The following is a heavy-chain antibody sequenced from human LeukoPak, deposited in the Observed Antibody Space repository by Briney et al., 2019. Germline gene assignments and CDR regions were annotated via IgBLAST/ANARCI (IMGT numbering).Heavy chain of an antibody. D-gene: IGHD5-12*01. CDR2: INPNSGGT. J-gene: IGHJ4*02. V-gene: IGHV1-2*02. Sequence: ASVKVSCKASGYSFTGYYMHWVRQAPGQGLEWMGCINPNSGGTDYAQTFQGRVTMTRDTSISTAYMELSRLTSDDTAVYYCAGLSGYDPFYFDYWGQGTLVAVPS. CDR1: GYSFTGYY. CDR3: AGLSGYDPFYFDY.